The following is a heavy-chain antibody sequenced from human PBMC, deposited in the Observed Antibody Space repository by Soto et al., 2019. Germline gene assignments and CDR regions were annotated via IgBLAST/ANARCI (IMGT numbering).Heavy chain of an antibody. CDR1: GFTASSDF. CDR2: IHVAGTT. CDR3: ATRGP. V-gene: IGHV3-66*01. Sequence: EVQLVESGGGLVQPGGSLRISCTASGFTASSDFMMWVRQAPGTGLEWVSIIHVAGTTYYADSVKGRFTISRDNSKNTLYLQMNSLTVEDTAVYFCATRGPWGQGTLVTVSS. J-gene: IGHJ5*02.